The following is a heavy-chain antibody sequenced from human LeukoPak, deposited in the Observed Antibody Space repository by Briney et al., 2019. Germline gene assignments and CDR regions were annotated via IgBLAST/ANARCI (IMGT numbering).Heavy chain of an antibody. CDR3: ASGIVADDAFDI. CDR1: GGSISSYY. J-gene: IGHJ3*02. D-gene: IGHD5-12*01. V-gene: IGHV4-59*01. Sequence: SETLSLTCTVSGGSISSYYWSWIRQPPGKGLEWIAYIYYSGSTNYNPSLKSRVTISVDTSKNQFSLKLSSVTAADTAVYYCASGIVADDAFDIWGQGTMVTVSS. CDR2: IYYSGST.